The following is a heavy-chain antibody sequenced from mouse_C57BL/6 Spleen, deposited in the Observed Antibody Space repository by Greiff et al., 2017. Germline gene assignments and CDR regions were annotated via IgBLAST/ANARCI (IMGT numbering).Heavy chain of an antibody. CDR2: INPNYGTT. J-gene: IGHJ3*01. CDR3: ALITTVVRGFAD. V-gene: IGHV1-39*01. Sequence: EVKLVESGPELVKPGASVKISCKASGYSFTDYNMTWVKQSNGKSLEWIGVINPNYGTTSYNQKFKGKATLTVDQSSSTAYMQLNSLTSEDSAVYYCALITTVVRGFADWGQGTLVTVSA. D-gene: IGHD1-1*01. CDR1: GYSFTDYN.